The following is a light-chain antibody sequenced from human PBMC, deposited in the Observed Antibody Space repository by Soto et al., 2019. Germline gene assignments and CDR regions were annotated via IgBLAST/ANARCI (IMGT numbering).Light chain of an antibody. CDR3: VADHGGGSNFVYV. J-gene: IGLJ1*01. CDR1: SGYSNYK. CDR2: VGTGGIVG. V-gene: IGLV9-49*01. Sequence: QSVLTQPPSASASLGASVTLTCTLSSGYSNYKVDWYQQRPGKGPRFVMRVGTGGIVGSKGDGIPDRFSVLGSGLNRYLTINNIQEEDESDYYCVADHGGGSNFVYVFGTGTKLTVL.